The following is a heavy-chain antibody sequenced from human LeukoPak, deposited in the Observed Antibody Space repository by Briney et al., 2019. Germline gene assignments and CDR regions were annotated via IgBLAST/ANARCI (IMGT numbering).Heavy chain of an antibody. CDR1: GYTFTTYG. V-gene: IGHV1-18*01. D-gene: IGHD1-26*01. J-gene: IGHJ6*03. CDR3: ARAGGSYLYYYYYYYMDV. CDR2: ISAYNGNT. Sequence: ASVKVSCKTSGYTFTTYGISWVRQAPGQGLEWMGWISAYNGNTNYAQKLQGRVTMTTDTSTSTAYMELRSLRSDDTAVYYCARAGGSYLYYYYYYYMDVWGKGTTVTVSS.